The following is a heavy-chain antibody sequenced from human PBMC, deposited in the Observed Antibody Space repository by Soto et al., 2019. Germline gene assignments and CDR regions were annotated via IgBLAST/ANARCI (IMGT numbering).Heavy chain of an antibody. V-gene: IGHV4-34*01. J-gene: IGHJ6*02. CDR2: INHSGST. Sequence: NPSETLSLTCAVYGGSFSGYYWSWIRQPPGKGLEWIGEINHSGSTNYNPSLKSRVTISVDTSKNQFSLKLSSVTAADTAVYYCARLLRGCSGGSCYRLVPYGMDVWGQGTTVTVSS. CDR1: GGSFSGYY. CDR3: ARLLRGCSGGSCYRLVPYGMDV. D-gene: IGHD2-15*01.